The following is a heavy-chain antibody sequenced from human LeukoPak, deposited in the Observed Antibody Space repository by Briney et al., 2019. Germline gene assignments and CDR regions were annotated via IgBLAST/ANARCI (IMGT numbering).Heavy chain of an antibody. V-gene: IGHV4-38-2*01. CDR1: GYSISSGYY. CDR3: ARRLPGDVGLAGF. Sequence: SETLSLTCAVSGYSISSGYYWGWIRQPPGKGLEWIGSIYHSGSTYYNPSLKSRVTISVDTSKNQFSLKLSSVTAADTAVYYCARRLPGDVGLAGFWGQGTLVTVSS. CDR2: IYHSGST. J-gene: IGHJ4*02. D-gene: IGHD7-27*01.